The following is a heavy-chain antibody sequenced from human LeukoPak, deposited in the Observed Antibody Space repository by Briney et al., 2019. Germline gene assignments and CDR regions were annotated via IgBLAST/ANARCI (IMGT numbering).Heavy chain of an antibody. D-gene: IGHD3-9*01. Sequence: GGALRLSYAESGVKCSSEAMGGGRNAPGKRLEWDSTISGSGGSTYYADSVKGRFTISRDNSKNTLYLQMNSLRAEDTAVYYCAKGDTYYDILDSSLPDDYWGQGTLVTVSS. J-gene: IGHJ4*02. V-gene: IGHV3-23*01. CDR3: AKGDTYYDILDSSLPDDY. CDR1: GVKCSSEA. CDR2: ISGSGGST.